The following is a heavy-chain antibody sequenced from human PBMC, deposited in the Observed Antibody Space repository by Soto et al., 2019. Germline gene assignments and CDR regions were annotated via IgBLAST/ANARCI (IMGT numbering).Heavy chain of an antibody. V-gene: IGHV3-13*01. J-gene: IGHJ4*02. CDR1: GFTFSSYD. CDR2: IGTAGDT. Sequence: PGGSLRLSCAASGFTFSSYDMHWVRQATGKGLEWVSAIGTAGDTYYPGSVKGRFTISRENAKNSLYLQMNSLRAGDTAVYYCARADASGWYDYWGQGTLVTVSS. CDR3: ARADASGWYDY. D-gene: IGHD6-19*01.